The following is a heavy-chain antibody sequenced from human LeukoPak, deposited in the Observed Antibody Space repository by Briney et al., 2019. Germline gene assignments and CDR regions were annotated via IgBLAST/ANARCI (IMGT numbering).Heavy chain of an antibody. V-gene: IGHV3-23*01. D-gene: IGHD5-12*01. Sequence: GGSLRLSCAASGFSISSYWMHWVRQAPGKGLEWVSVIGGSNGITFYVGSVKGRFTISRDNSKDTLYLQMNSLRAEDTAVYYCARNENSGWGYFDYWGQGTLVTVSS. CDR2: IGGSNGIT. CDR1: GFSISSYW. J-gene: IGHJ4*02. CDR3: ARNENSGWGYFDY.